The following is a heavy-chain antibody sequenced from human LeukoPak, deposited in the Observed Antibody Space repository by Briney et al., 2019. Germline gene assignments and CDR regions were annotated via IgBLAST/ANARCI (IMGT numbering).Heavy chain of an antibody. D-gene: IGHD2/OR15-2a*01. J-gene: IGHJ5*01. Sequence: GGSLRLSCAASGFTFSDDWMTWVRQAPGKGLEWVATISNDESHRHYADSVRGRFTISRDNAEKSLYLQMNSLTADDTAMYYCALNRGYNRLDSWGQSTLVIVSS. CDR2: ISNDESHR. CDR3: ALNRGYNRLDS. V-gene: IGHV3-7*01. CDR1: GFTFSDDW.